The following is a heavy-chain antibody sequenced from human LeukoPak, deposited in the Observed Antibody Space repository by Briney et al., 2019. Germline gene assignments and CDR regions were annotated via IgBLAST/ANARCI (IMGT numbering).Heavy chain of an antibody. D-gene: IGHD6-13*01. J-gene: IGHJ4*02. V-gene: IGHV3-11*06. CDR1: GFVFGDYY. Sequence: GGSLRLSCKASGFVFGDYYMNWIRQAPGKGLECLSYISSGTINHSNYADSVKGRFTISRDNARNSLYLQMNSLRGEDTAVYYCARDVETYAAAEEYYFDYWGQGTLVTVSS. CDR3: ARDVETYAAAEEYYFDY. CDR2: ISSGTINHS.